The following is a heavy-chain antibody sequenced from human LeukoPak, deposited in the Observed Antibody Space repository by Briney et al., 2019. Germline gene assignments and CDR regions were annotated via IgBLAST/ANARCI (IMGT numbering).Heavy chain of an antibody. D-gene: IGHD3-22*01. Sequence: GGSLRLSCAASGFTFSSYEMNWVRQAPGKGLEWVSYISSSGSTTYYADSVKGRFTISRDNAKNSVYLQMNSLRAEDTAVYYCARDYYYDSYSRADCWGQGTLVTVSS. CDR1: GFTFSSYE. CDR3: ARDYYYDSYSRADC. V-gene: IGHV3-48*03. CDR2: ISSSGSTT. J-gene: IGHJ4*02.